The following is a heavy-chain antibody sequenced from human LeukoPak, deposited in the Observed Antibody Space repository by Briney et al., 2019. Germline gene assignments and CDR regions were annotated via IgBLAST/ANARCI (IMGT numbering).Heavy chain of an antibody. Sequence: SETLSLTCTVSGGSISTYYWSWIRQPPGKGLEWIGYIYYSGSTNYNPSLKSRVTMSVDTSKNQFSLKLSSVTAADTAVYYCARGDSWDFDYWGQGTLVTVSS. D-gene: IGHD6-13*01. V-gene: IGHV4-59*12. CDR1: GGSISTYY. CDR2: IYYSGST. J-gene: IGHJ4*02. CDR3: ARGDSWDFDY.